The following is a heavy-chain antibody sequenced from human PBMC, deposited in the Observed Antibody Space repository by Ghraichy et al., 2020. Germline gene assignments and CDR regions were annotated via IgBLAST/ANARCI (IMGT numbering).Heavy chain of an antibody. V-gene: IGHV3-30*02. CDR1: GFSFSSYG. Sequence: GGSLRLSCAASGFSFSSYGMHWVRQAPGKGLEWVAFIRYDLSNKYYTDSVKGRFTISRDNSNNTLFLQMNGLRPEDTAVYYCAKPLRQYYYGSDSKFDYWGQGTLVTVSS. CDR3: AKPLRQYYYGSDSKFDY. J-gene: IGHJ4*02. CDR2: IRYDLSNK. D-gene: IGHD3-10*01.